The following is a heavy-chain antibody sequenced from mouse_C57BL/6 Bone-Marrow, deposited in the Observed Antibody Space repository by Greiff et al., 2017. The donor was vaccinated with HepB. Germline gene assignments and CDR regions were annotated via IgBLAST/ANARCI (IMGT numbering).Heavy chain of an antibody. CDR1: GYAFSSSW. V-gene: IGHV1-82*01. J-gene: IGHJ2*01. D-gene: IGHD2-1*01. Sequence: QVQLQQSGPELVKPGASVKISCKASGYAFSSSWMNWVNQRPGKGLEWIGRIYPGDGDTNYNGKFKGKATLTADKSSSTAYMQLSSLTSEDSAVYFCARSYGNYFDYWGQGTTLTVSS. CDR3: ARSYGNYFDY. CDR2: IYPGDGDT.